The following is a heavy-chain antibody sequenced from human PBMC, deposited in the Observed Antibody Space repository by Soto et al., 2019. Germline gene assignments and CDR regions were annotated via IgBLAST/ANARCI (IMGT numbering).Heavy chain of an antibody. CDR1: GGTFSSYA. V-gene: IGHV1-69*13. D-gene: IGHD2-2*01. J-gene: IGHJ6*02. CDR2: IIPIFGTA. CDR3: ARRGVVPAAISPAYYYGMDV. Sequence: ASVKVSCKASGGTFSSYAISWVRQAPGQGLEWMGGIIPIFGTANYAQKFQGRVTITADESTSTAYMELRSLRSEDTAVYYCARRGVVPAAISPAYYYGMDVWGQGTTVTVSS.